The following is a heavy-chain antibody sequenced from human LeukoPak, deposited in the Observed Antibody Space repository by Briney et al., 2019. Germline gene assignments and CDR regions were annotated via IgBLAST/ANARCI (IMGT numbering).Heavy chain of an antibody. CDR1: GGSFSGYY. V-gene: IGHV4-34*01. D-gene: IGHD5-24*01. CDR3: ARGRSGLQSYYYYYYMDV. Sequence: SETLSLTCAVHGGSFSGYYWSWIRQPPGKGLEWIGEINHSGSTNYNPSLKSRVTISVDTSKNQFSLKLSSMTAADTAVYYCARGRSGLQSYYYYYYMDVWGKGTTVTVSS. CDR2: INHSGST. J-gene: IGHJ6*03.